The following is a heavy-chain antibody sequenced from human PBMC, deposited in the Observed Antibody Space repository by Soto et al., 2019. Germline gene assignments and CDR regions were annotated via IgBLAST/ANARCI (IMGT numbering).Heavy chain of an antibody. CDR2: IIPNFGTT. CDR1: GGTFSNYA. V-gene: IGHV1-69*12. J-gene: IGHJ4*01. CDR3: ARVSSSWYKDYFDY. Sequence: QVQLVQSGAEVKKPGSSVKVSCKASGGTFSNYAISWVRQAPGQGLEWMGGIIPNFGTTNYARRFQGRVTITADESTSTAYMELSSLRSEDTALYYCARVSSSWYKDYFDYWGHGTLVTVSS. D-gene: IGHD6-13*01.